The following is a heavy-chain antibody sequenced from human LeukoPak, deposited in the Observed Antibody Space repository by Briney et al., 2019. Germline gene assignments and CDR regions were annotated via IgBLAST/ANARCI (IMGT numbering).Heavy chain of an antibody. V-gene: IGHV3-74*03. CDR2: IRPEGTTT. D-gene: IGHD3-9*01. CDR3: ARDLDWILFDY. CDR1: GFTFSTYW. J-gene: IGHJ4*02. Sequence: GGSLRLSCAASGFTFSTYWMHWVRQAPGKGLVWVARIRPEGTTTAYADSVKGRFTISRDNAKNALFLQMNSLSAEDTAVYYCARDLDWILFDYWGQGTLVTVSS.